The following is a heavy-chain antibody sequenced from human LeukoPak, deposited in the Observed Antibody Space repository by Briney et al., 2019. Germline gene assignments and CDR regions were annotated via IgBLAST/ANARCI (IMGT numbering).Heavy chain of an antibody. J-gene: IGHJ4*02. CDR1: GGSFSGYY. D-gene: IGHD3-10*01. CDR2: INHSGST. CDR3: ARGPLYIWFGELSKNPFDY. V-gene: IGHV4-34*01. Sequence: PSETLSLTCAVYGGSFSGYYWTWIRQPPGKGLEWNGEINHSGSTNYNPSLKSRVTISVDTSKNQFSLKLSSVTAADTAVYYCARGPLYIWFGELSKNPFDYWGQGTLVTVSS.